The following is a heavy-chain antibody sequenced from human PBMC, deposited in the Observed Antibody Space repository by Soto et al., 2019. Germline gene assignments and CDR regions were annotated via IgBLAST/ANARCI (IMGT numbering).Heavy chain of an antibody. J-gene: IGHJ4*02. Sequence: QVQLVQSGAEVKKPGASVKVSCKASGYTFTSYDINWVRQATGQGLEWMGWMNPNSGNAGYAQKFQGRVTMTRHTSIRTAYMELSSLGSENTAVYYGAREKGSGWYDYWGQGTLLTVSS. CDR2: MNPNSGNA. CDR1: GYTFTSYD. D-gene: IGHD6-19*01. CDR3: AREKGSGWYDY. V-gene: IGHV1-8*01.